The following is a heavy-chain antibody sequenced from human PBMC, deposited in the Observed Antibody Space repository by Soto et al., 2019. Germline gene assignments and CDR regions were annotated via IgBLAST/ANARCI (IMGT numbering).Heavy chain of an antibody. CDR1: GCSIISTSW. D-gene: IGHD3-22*01. J-gene: IGHJ5*02. CDR3: ARAGGYDSSGYGRARLDP. V-gene: IGHV4-4*02. Sequence: PSETLSLSCAVSGCSIISTSWWSWVRQSPGKGLEWIGEIYHGGSTNYNPSLKSRVTISVDTSKNQFSLKLSSVTAADTAVYYCARAGGYDSSGYGRARLDPWGQGTLVTVSS. CDR2: IYHGGST.